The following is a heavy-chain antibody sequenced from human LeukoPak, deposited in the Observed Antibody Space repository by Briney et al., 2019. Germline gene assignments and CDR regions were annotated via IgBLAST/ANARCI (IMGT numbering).Heavy chain of an antibody. D-gene: IGHD3-22*01. CDR3: ARLRTDYYDSSGYFDY. J-gene: IGHJ4*02. CDR2: IDPSDSYT. V-gene: IGHV5-10-1*01. Sequence: GESLKISCKGSGYSFTSYWNSWVRQMPGKGLEWMGRIDPSDSYTNYSPSFQGHVTISADKSISTAYLQWSSLKASDTAMYYCARLRTDYYDSSGYFDYWGQGTLVTVSS. CDR1: GYSFTSYW.